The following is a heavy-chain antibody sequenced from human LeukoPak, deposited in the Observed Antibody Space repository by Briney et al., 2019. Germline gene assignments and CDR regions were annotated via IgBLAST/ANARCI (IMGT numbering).Heavy chain of an antibody. CDR1: GYTFTSYY. V-gene: IGHV1-46*01. CDR3: ARDRDWNYHYFDY. Sequence: ASVKVSCKASGYTFTSYYMHWVGQAPGQGLEGMGIINPSGGSTSYAQKFQGRVTITRDTATSTVYMELSSLRSEDTAVYYCARDRDWNYHYFDYWGQGTLVTVSS. D-gene: IGHD1-7*01. J-gene: IGHJ4*02. CDR2: INPSGGST.